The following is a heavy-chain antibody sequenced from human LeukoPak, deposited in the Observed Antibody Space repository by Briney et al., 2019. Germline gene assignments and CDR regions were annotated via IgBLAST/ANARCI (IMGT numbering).Heavy chain of an antibody. V-gene: IGHV4-34*01. J-gene: IGHJ5*02. D-gene: IGHD2-15*01. CDR3: ARDASRSYCSGGSCYSRWFDP. CDR1: GGSFSNYY. Sequence: SETLSLTCAVSGGSFSNYYWSCIRQPPGKGLEWIGEINRSGSTNYHPSLKSRITMSVDTSKIQFSLNLSSVTAADTAVYYCARDASRSYCSGGSCYSRWFDPWGQGTLVTVSS. CDR2: INRSGST.